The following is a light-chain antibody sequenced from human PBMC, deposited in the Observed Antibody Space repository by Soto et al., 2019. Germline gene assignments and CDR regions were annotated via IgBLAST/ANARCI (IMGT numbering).Light chain of an antibody. CDR3: GSWDSSLSAYV. CDR1: SSNIGGNS. Sequence: QSVLTQPPSVSAAPGQKVTISCSGSSSNIGGNSVSWYQQLPGTAPTLLIYDDNKRPSGMPDRFSGSKSGTSATLGITGFQTGDEADYYCGSWDSSLSAYVFGTGTKVT. V-gene: IGLV1-51*01. J-gene: IGLJ1*01. CDR2: DDN.